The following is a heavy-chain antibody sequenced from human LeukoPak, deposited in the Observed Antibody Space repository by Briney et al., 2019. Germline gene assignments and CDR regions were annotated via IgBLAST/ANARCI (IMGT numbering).Heavy chain of an antibody. D-gene: IGHD6-19*01. J-gene: IGHJ4*02. Sequence: GGSLRLSCAASGFTFDDYAIHWVRQIPGKGLEWVSLISGDGGITKYADSVKGRFTISRDNAKNSLYLQMNSLRDEDTAVYYCASAGSGLYWGQGTLVTVSS. CDR3: ASAGSGLY. CDR1: GFTFDDYA. V-gene: IGHV3-43*02. CDR2: ISGDGGIT.